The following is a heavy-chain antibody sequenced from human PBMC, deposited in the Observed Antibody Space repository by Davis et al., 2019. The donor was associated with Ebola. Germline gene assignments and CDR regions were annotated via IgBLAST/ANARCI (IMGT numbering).Heavy chain of an antibody. CDR1: GYDFANYW. Sequence: GESLKISCKGTGYDFANYWIGWVRQMPGKGLEWMGVTYPGDSDTAYNPSFRGRVTISADKSTHTAFLQWNSLEASDTAIYYCARRGGAAALDYWGQGTLVSVSS. D-gene: IGHD3-10*01. CDR3: ARRGGAAALDY. J-gene: IGHJ4*02. V-gene: IGHV5-51*01. CDR2: TYPGDSDT.